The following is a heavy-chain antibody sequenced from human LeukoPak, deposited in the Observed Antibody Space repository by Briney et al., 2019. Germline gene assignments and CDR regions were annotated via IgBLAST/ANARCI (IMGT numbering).Heavy chain of an antibody. Sequence: PSQTLSLTCTVSGGSISSGDYYWSWIRQPPGKGLEWIAYMYYSGSTYYNPSLKSRVTMSADTSKNQLSLKLSSVTAADTAVYYCARVVHLYSGYDGEADDWGQGTLVTVSS. D-gene: IGHD5-12*01. CDR3: ARVVHLYSGYDGEADD. V-gene: IGHV4-30-4*01. J-gene: IGHJ4*02. CDR2: MYYSGST. CDR1: GGSISSGDYY.